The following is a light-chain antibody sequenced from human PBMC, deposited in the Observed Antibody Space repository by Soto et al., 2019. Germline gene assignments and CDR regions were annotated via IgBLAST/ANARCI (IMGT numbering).Light chain of an antibody. CDR1: SLPRQY. J-gene: IGLJ2*01. Sequence: SYELTQPPSVSVSPGQTARITCSGDSLPRQYAYWYQQKPGQAPVLVMYKDNERPSEIPERFSGSSSGTTVTLTISGVQAEDEADYYCQSADSSGTHVVFGGWTKLTVL. V-gene: IGLV3-25*03. CDR3: QSADSSGTHVV. CDR2: KDN.